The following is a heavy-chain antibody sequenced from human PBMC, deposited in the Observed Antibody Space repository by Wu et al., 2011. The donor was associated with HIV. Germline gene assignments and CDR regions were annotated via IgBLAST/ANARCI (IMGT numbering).Heavy chain of an antibody. CDR1: GYTFTSYG. CDR3: ARGFRRFYDFWSGPNFDY. CDR2: ISAYNGNT. J-gene: IGHJ4*02. Sequence: QVQLVQSGAEVKKPGASVKVSCKASGYTFTSYGISWVRQAPGQGLEWMGWISAYNGNTNYAQKLQGRVTMTTDTSTSTAYMELRSLRSDDTAVYYCARGFRRFYDFWSGPNFDYWGQGTLVTVSS. V-gene: IGHV1-18*01. D-gene: IGHD3-3*01.